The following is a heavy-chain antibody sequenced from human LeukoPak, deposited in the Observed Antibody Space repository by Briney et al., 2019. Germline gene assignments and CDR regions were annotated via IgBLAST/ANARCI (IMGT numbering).Heavy chain of an antibody. D-gene: IGHD3-3*01. CDR1: GFTFLNHP. Sequence: GRSLRLSCEGSGFTFLNHPMHWVRQVPGEGLEWLAVISYDGTKTYYADSVKGRFTISRDNAKNSLYLQMNSLRAEDTAVYYCVGDFWSCWGQGTMVTVSS. CDR2: ISYDGTKT. CDR3: VGDFWSC. J-gene: IGHJ3*01. V-gene: IGHV3-30-3*01.